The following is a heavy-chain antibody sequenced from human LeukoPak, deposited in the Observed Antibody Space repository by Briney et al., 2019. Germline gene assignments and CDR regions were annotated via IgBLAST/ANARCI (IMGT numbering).Heavy chain of an antibody. CDR2: MNPNSGNT. D-gene: IGHD3-10*01. Sequence: ASVKVSCKASGYTFTSYDINWVRQATGQGLEWMGWMNPNSGNTGYAQKFQGRVTMTRDTSISTAYMELSSLRSEDTAVYYCARKPMVRGVSRVWFDPWGQGTLVTVSS. CDR3: ARKPMVRGVSRVWFDP. J-gene: IGHJ5*02. V-gene: IGHV1-8*01. CDR1: GYTFTSYD.